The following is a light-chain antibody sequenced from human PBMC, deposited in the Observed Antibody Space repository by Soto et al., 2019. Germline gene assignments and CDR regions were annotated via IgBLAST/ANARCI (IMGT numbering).Light chain of an antibody. J-gene: IGKJ1*01. V-gene: IGKV3-20*01. CDR2: GAS. CDR3: QQYGNSPWT. CDR1: QSFSSSY. Sequence: EIVLTQSPGTLSLSPGERATLSCRASQSFSSSYLAWYQQKPGQAPSLLIYGASSRPTGIPDRFRGSGSGTDFTLTISRLEPEDFAVYYCQQYGNSPWTFGQGTKVEIK.